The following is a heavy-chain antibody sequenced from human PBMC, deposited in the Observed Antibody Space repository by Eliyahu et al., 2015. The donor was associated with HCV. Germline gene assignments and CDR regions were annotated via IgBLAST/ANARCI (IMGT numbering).Heavy chain of an antibody. D-gene: IGHD3-10*01. CDR3: ARGSLGVLADYPTRYGMDV. J-gene: IGHJ6*02. CDR1: GYTFTGYY. V-gene: IGHV1-2*04. CDR2: INPNSGGT. Sequence: QVQLVQSGAEVKKPGASVKVSCKASGYTFTGYYMHWVRQAPGQGLEWMGWINPNSGGTNYAQKFQGWVTMTRDTSISTAYMELSRLRSDDTAVYYCARGSLGVLADYPTRYGMDVWGQGTTVTVSS.